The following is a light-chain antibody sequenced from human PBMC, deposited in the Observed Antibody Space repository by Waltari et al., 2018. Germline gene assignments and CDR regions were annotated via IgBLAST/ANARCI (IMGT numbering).Light chain of an antibody. CDR2: DAS. CDR3: QQYNQWPLT. Sequence: IVMTQSPATLSVSPGERATLSCRASHSVPNPLAWYQQRPGQAPRLLIYDASTRATGIPDRFSGSGSGTEFTLTITSLQSEDCTVYYCQQYNQWPLTFGGGTKVEIK. CDR1: HSVPNP. V-gene: IGKV3-15*01. J-gene: IGKJ4*01.